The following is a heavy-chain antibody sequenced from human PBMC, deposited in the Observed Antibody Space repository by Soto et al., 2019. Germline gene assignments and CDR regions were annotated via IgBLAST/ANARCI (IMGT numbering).Heavy chain of an antibody. CDR1: GYSFTSYW. Sequence: EVQLVQSGAEVKKPGESLKISCKGSGYSFTSYWIGWVRQMPGKGLGWMGIIYPGDSDTRYSPSFQGQVTISADKSISTAYLQWSSLKASDTAMYYCARHDNPIVLIPYGMDVWGQGTTVTVSS. CDR3: ARHDNPIVLIPYGMDV. J-gene: IGHJ6*02. V-gene: IGHV5-51*01. CDR2: IYPGDSDT. D-gene: IGHD2-8*01.